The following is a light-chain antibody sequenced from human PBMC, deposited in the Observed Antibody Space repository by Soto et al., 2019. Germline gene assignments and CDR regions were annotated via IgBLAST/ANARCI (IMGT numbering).Light chain of an antibody. CDR3: CSYAGSFTWV. Sequence: QSALTQPRSVSESPGQSVTISCIGSSSDVGAYKYVSWYQQHPGKAPKLMIYDVSQRPSGVPDRFSGSKSGSTASLSISGLQGDDEADYYCCSYAGSFTWVFGGGTKLTVL. CDR2: DVS. CDR1: SSDVGAYKY. V-gene: IGLV2-11*01. J-gene: IGLJ3*02.